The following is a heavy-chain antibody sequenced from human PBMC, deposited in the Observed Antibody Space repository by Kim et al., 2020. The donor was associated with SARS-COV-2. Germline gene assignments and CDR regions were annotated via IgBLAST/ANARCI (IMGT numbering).Heavy chain of an antibody. D-gene: IGHD6-13*01. V-gene: IGHV2-5*01. Sequence: SGPTLVNPRQTLTLTCTFSGFSLSSSSVAVGWIRQPPGKALEWLALLYWNDDKHYSPSLQSRLTITKDTSKNQVVLTMTDMDPADTATYFCVHRPAIAARAWLDPWGQGILAT. J-gene: IGHJ5*02. CDR2: LYWNDDK. CDR3: VHRPAIAARAWLDP. CDR1: GFSLSSSSVA.